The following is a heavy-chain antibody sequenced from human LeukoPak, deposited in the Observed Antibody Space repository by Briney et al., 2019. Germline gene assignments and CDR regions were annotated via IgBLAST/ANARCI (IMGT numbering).Heavy chain of an antibody. Sequence: GASVKVSCKASGYPFTSYDINWVRQATGQGLQWMGWMNPNSGNTGYAQKFQGRVTMTRNTCICTAYMERSSLRSEETAVYYCATDQLSGYSSSWLFDYWGQGTLVTVSS. D-gene: IGHD6-13*01. CDR3: ATDQLSGYSSSWLFDY. J-gene: IGHJ4*02. V-gene: IGHV1-8*01. CDR1: GYPFTSYD. CDR2: MNPNSGNT.